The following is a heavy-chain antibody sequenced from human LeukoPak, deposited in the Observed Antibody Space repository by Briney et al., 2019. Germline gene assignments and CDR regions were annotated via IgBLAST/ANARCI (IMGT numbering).Heavy chain of an antibody. J-gene: IGHJ4*02. CDR2: MDPNSGNT. CDR3: AREFRVVAPTQGDDY. D-gene: IGHD2-21*01. V-gene: IGHV1-8*01. Sequence: GASVKVSCKASGYTFTSYDINWVRHATGRGLEWMGWMDPNSGNTGYAQKFQGRGTMTRDTSISTAYMELSSLRSEDTAVYYCAREFRVVAPTQGDDYWGQGTLVTVSS. CDR1: GYTFTSYD.